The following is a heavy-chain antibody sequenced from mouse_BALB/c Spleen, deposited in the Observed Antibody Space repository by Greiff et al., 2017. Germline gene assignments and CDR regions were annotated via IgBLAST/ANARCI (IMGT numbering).Heavy chain of an antibody. Sequence: DVKLQESGAELVRSGASVKLSCTASGFNIKDYYMHWVKQRPEQGLEWIGWIDPENGDTEYAPKFQGKATMTADTSSNTAYLQLSSLTSEDTAVYYCAREGYAMDYWGQGTSVTVSS. V-gene: IGHV14-4*02. CDR1: GFNIKDYY. J-gene: IGHJ4*01. D-gene: IGHD3-3*01. CDR2: IDPENGDT. CDR3: AREGYAMDY.